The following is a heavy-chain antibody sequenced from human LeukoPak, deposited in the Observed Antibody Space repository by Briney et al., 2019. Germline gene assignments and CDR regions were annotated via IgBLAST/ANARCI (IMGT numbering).Heavy chain of an antibody. D-gene: IGHD6-13*01. J-gene: IGHJ4*02. CDR3: ARDDSQQLGFFDY. V-gene: IGHV4-4*07. CDR2: IYISGSN. Sequence: SETLSLTCTVSGGSISSYYWSWIRQPAGKGLEWIGRIYISGSNNYNPSLKSRVTMSVDTSKKQISLKLRSVTAADTAVYYCARDDSQQLGFFDYWGQGTLVTVSS. CDR1: GGSISSYY.